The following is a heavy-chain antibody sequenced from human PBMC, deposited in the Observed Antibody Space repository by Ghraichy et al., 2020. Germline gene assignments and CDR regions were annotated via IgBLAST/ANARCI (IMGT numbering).Heavy chain of an antibody. V-gene: IGHV3-21*01. D-gene: IGHD6-19*01. CDR2: ISSSSHYI. CDR3: ARRMGTSGWYGY. CDR1: GFSFSTFY. J-gene: IGHJ1*01. Sequence: GGSLRLSCAASGFSFSTFYMNWVRQAPGKGPEWVSSISSSSHYIYYADSVKGRFTISRDNAKNLLYLQMNSLRVEDTAVYYCARRMGTSGWYGYWGQGTLVTVSS.